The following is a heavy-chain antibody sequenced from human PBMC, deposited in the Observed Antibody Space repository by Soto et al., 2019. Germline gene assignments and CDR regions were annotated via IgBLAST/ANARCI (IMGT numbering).Heavy chain of an antibody. V-gene: IGHV4-39*01. CDR3: ARRGYYAISAFDI. J-gene: IGHJ3*02. Sequence: SETLSLTCTGSGGSLSSSSYYWGWIRQPPGKGLEWIGSIYYSGSTYYNPSLKSRVTISVDTSKNQFSLKLSSVTAADTAVYYCARRGYYAISAFDIWGQGTMVT. D-gene: IGHD2-8*01. CDR1: GGSLSSSSYY. CDR2: IYYSGST.